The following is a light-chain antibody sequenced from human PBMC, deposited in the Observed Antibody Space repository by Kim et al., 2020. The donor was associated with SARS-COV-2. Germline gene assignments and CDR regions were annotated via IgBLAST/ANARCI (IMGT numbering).Light chain of an antibody. V-gene: IGLV3-19*01. J-gene: IGLJ2*01. CDR1: SLRRYY. CDR3: NSRDSNDNVV. Sequence: VAFAQTVRITCQWDSLRRYYATWYQQKQGQAPILVIYGKNNRPSGIPDRFFGSSSGNTASLTITGTQAGDEADYYCNSRDSNDNVVFGGGTQLTVL. CDR2: GKN.